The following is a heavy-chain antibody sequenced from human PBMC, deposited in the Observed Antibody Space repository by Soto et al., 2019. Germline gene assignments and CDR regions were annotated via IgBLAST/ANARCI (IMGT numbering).Heavy chain of an antibody. CDR3: KGGFGVNRP. Sequence: EVQLVESGGGLVQPGGSLRLSCAASGFTVSNNYMGWVRQAPGKGLEWVSLIYSGGAIYYADSVRGRFTITNDNTKNMEYLQMSRLRDENTAVYYCKGGFGVNRPWGQGTLVTVSS. D-gene: IGHD3-3*01. J-gene: IGHJ5*02. CDR1: GFTVSNNY. V-gene: IGHV3-66*01. CDR2: IYSGGAI.